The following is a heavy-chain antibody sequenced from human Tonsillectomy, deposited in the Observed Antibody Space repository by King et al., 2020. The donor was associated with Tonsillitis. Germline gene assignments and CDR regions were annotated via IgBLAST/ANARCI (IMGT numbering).Heavy chain of an antibody. Sequence: VQLQQWGAGLLKPSETLSLTCAVSGGSLNGFYWTWIRQPPGKGLEWIGEINYTGDTNYNPSLKSRVTISVDTSANQFSLNLTSVTAADTAVYYCARVLWIWGQGSLVTVSS. CDR1: GGSLNGFY. J-gene: IGHJ4*02. CDR3: ARVLWI. CDR2: INYTGDT. V-gene: IGHV4-34*01. D-gene: IGHD2-21*01.